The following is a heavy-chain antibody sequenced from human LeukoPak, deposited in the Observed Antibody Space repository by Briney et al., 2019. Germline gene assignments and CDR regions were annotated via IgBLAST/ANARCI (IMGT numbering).Heavy chain of an antibody. V-gene: IGHV3-20*04. CDR2: INWNGDDT. CDR3: ARVVRDDSSRSSSGRFDY. CDR1: GFTFEDYG. D-gene: IGHD3-22*01. Sequence: PGGSLRLSCAASGFTFEDYGMSWVRQAPGKGLEWVSGINWNGDDTPYVDSVKGRFIISRDNTNNSLHLQMNSLRVEGTAFDFCARVVRDDSSRSSSGRFDYWGQPTLLTLSS. J-gene: IGHJ4*02.